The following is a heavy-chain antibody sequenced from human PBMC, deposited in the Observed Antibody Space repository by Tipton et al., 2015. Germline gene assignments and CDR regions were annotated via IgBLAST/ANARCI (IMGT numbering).Heavy chain of an antibody. J-gene: IGHJ2*01. CDR2: INHSGST. CDR1: GGSFSGYY. V-gene: IGHV4-34*01. Sequence: TLSLTCAVYGGSFSGYYWNWIRQPPGKGLEWIGEINHSGSTNYNPSLKSRVTISVDTSKNQFSLKLNSVTAADTAVYYCARDAGRYYDSSGLSWYFDLWGRGTLVTVSS. D-gene: IGHD3-22*01. CDR3: ARDAGRYYDSSGLSWYFDL.